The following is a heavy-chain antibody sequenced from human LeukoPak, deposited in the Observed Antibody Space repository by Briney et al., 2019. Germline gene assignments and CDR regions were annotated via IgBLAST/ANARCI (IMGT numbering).Heavy chain of an antibody. CDR2: ISGSGGST. D-gene: IGHD4-23*01. J-gene: IGHJ4*02. V-gene: IGHV3-23*01. CDR3: ARGTMVAPGVDY. Sequence: GGSLRLSCAASGFTFSSYAMSWVRQAPGKGLEWVSAISGSGGSTYYADSVKGRFSISRDNAKNTLYLQMNSLRAEDTAMYYCARGTMVAPGVDYWGQGSLVTVSS. CDR1: GFTFSSYA.